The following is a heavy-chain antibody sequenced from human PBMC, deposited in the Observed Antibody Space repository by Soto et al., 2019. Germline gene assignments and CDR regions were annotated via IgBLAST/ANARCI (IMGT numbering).Heavy chain of an antibody. J-gene: IGHJ4*02. CDR3: ARDADYGTNSGLGLVDY. CDR1: GGPFGDYS. Sequence: QVQLVQSGAEVKKPGSSVKVSCKASGGPFGDYSINWVRQAPGQGLEWMGGIIPIFATPNYAQKCQGRVTMTADKSTSTAYMELSNLRSDDTAIYFCARDADYGTNSGLGLVDYWGQGTLVTVTS. V-gene: IGHV1-69*06. CDR2: IIPIFATP. D-gene: IGHD4-17*01.